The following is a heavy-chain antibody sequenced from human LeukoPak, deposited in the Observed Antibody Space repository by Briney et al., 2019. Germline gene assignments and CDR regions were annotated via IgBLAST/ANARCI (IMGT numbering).Heavy chain of an antibody. CDR2: IYYSGSN. CDR1: GGSISSYY. J-gene: IGHJ4*02. Sequence: SETLSLTCTVSGGSISSYYWSWIRQPPGKGLEWIGYIYYSGSNNYNPSLKSRVTISVDTSKNQFSLTLSSVTAADTAVYYCASGIVGATDYWGQGTLVTVSS. D-gene: IGHD1-26*01. V-gene: IGHV4-59*01. CDR3: ASGIVGATDY.